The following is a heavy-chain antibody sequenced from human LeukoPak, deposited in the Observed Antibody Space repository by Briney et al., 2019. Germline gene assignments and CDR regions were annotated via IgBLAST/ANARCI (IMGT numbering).Heavy chain of an antibody. Sequence: SETLSLTCTVSGGSISGYYWNWIRQPPGKGLEWLGYIYPSGNSDYNPSLKSRVSMSVDTSKKQISLRLSSVTAADTAVYHCTRRTRTPAGVYNIDFWGQGTLVTVSS. D-gene: IGHD1-1*01. CDR3: TRRTRTPAGVYNIDF. CDR2: IYPSGNS. V-gene: IGHV4-4*09. J-gene: IGHJ4*02. CDR1: GGSISGYY.